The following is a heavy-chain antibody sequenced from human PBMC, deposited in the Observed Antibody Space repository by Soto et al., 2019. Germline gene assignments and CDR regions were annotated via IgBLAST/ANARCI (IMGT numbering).Heavy chain of an antibody. CDR1: GGSISSYY. Sequence: QVQLQESGPGLVKPSETLSLTCTVSGGSISSYYWSWIRQPPGKGLEWIGYIYYSGSTNYNPSLKSRVTISVDTSKNQFSLKLSSVTAADTAVYCCARQQWLVLNAFDIWGQGTMVTVSS. CDR2: IYYSGST. J-gene: IGHJ3*02. CDR3: ARQQWLVLNAFDI. V-gene: IGHV4-59*01. D-gene: IGHD6-19*01.